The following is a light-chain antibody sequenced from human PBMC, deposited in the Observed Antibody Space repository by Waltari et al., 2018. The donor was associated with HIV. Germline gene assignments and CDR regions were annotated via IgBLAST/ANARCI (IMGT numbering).Light chain of an antibody. CDR1: SSDIGAYNR. Sequence: QSALTQPPSVSGSLGQSVTIPCTGTSSDIGAYNRVSWYQQSPGTAPELRIYEITHRPSGFPFRVAGSKSGKTASLTISGLQAADEADYYCSSYTTSSTWVFGGGTNLTVL. J-gene: IGLJ3*02. CDR3: SSYTTSSTWV. CDR2: EIT. V-gene: IGLV2-18*02.